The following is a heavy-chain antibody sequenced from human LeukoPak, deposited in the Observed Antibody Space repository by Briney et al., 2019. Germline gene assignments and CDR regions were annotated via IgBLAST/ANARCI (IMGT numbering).Heavy chain of an antibody. D-gene: IGHD3-3*01. CDR2: IYYSGST. CDR3: ARDQRLRFLEWLGFDP. CDR1: GGSISSGGYY. J-gene: IGHJ5*02. V-gene: IGHV4-31*01. Sequence: NPSQTLSLTCTVSGGSISSGGYYWSWIRQHPGKGLEWIVYIYYSGSTNYNPSLKSPVTISVDTSKNQFSLKLSSVTAADTAVYYCARDQRLRFLEWLGFDPWGQGTLVTVS.